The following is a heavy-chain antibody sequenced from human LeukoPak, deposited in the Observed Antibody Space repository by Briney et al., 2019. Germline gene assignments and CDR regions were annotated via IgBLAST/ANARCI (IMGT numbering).Heavy chain of an antibody. V-gene: IGHV3-30*02. CDR1: GFTFSNYG. CDR3: VREWAIFGVVKAIDY. J-gene: IGHJ4*02. CDR2: IGYDGSEK. Sequence: GGSLRLSCATTGFTFSNYGMHWVRQAPGQGLEWVAFIGYDGSEKYNVESLQGRLTISRDNSQSTLYLHLSSLRAEDTALYYCVREWAIFGVVKAIDYWGQGTLLTVSS. D-gene: IGHD3-3*01.